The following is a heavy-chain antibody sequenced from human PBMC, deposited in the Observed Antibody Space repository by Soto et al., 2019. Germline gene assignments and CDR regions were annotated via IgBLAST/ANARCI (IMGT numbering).Heavy chain of an antibody. J-gene: IGHJ4*02. D-gene: IGHD6-19*01. V-gene: IGHV3-23*01. CDR2: ISGNGATT. CDR3: AKDRGGFTSGWELFDL. CDR1: GVAFSFYS. Sequence: EVALLESGGGLGQPGGSLRLACEVSGVAFSFYSMIWVRQAPGKGLEWVASISGNGATTYYAASGKGRFTFSRDNSKNNVHLQMNSLRGEDTAVYSCAKDRGGFTSGWELFDLWGQGTLVTVSS.